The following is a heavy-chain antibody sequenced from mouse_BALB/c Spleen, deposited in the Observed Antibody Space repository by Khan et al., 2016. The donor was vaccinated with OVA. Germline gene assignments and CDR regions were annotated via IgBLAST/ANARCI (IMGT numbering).Heavy chain of an antibody. CDR1: GYTFTSYY. CDR3: ARWGGNYPSYAMDY. J-gene: IGHJ4*01. CDR2: IYPGNVNT. Sequence: VQLVETGPELVKPGASVRISCKASGYTFTSYYIHWVKQRPGQGLEWIGWIYPGNVNTDYNEKFKGKATLTADKSSSTAYMQLSSLTSEDAAGYFCARWGGNYPSYAMDYWGQGTSVTVSS. V-gene: IGHV1S56*01. D-gene: IGHD2-1*01.